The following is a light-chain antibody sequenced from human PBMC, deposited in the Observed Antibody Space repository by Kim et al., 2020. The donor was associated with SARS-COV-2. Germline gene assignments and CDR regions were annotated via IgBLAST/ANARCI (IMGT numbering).Light chain of an antibody. CDR1: RSDVGAYTY. CDR3: SSYTSSSTVV. Sequence: GQSITISCTGTRSDVGAYTYVSWYQQHPGKAPKLIIFDVTNRPSGVSYRFSGSKSGNTASLTISGLQAEDEADYYCSSYTSSSTVVFGGGTQLTVL. J-gene: IGLJ2*01. V-gene: IGLV2-14*03. CDR2: DVT.